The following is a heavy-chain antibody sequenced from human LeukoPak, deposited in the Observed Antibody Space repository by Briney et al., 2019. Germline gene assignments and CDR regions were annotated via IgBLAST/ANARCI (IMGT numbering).Heavy chain of an antibody. V-gene: IGHV3-53*01. Sequence: GGSLRLSCAASGFTFSSSAMSWVRQAPGKGLEWVSVIYSGGSTYYADSVKGRFTISRDNSKNTLYLQMNSLRAEDTAVYYCASRDYYDSSGYYDAFDIWGQGTMVTVSS. CDR2: IYSGGST. CDR3: ASRDYYDSSGYYDAFDI. CDR1: GFTFSSSA. J-gene: IGHJ3*02. D-gene: IGHD3-22*01.